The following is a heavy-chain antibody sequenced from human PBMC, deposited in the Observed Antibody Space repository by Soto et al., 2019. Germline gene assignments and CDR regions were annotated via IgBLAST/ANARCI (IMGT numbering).Heavy chain of an antibody. D-gene: IGHD1-26*01. J-gene: IGHJ6*03. CDR1: GFTFGDYA. CDR3: TRDAQGSTGTTYYYYYYMDV. Sequence: GGSLRLSCTASGFTFGDYAMSWFRQAPGKGLEWVGFIRSKAYGGTTEYAASVKGRFTISRDDSKSIAYLQMNSLKTEDTAVYYCTRDAQGSTGTTYYYYYYMDVWGKGTTVTVSS. CDR2: IRSKAYGGTT. V-gene: IGHV3-49*03.